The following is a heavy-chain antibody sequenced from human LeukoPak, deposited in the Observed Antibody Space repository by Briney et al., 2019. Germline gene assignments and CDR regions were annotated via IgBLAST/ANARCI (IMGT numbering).Heavy chain of an antibody. J-gene: IGHJ6*03. D-gene: IGHD2-8*01. CDR2: IYYSGST. CDR1: GGSISSGVYY. CDR3: ARAAIVLMVYASYMDV. Sequence: PSETLSLTCTVSGGSISSGVYYWSWIRQHPGKGLEWIGYIYYSGSTYYNPSLQSRVTISVDTSKNQFSLKLSSVTAADTAVYYCARAAIVLMVYASYMDVWGKGTTVTVSS. V-gene: IGHV4-31*03.